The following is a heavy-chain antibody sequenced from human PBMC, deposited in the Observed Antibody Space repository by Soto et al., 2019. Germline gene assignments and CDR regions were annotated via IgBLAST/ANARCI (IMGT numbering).Heavy chain of an antibody. D-gene: IGHD6-6*01. CDR3: AKIREQLVLGY. V-gene: IGHV3-30*18. CDR2: ISYDGSNK. J-gene: IGHJ4*02. Sequence: GGSLRLSCAASGFTFSSYAMRWVRQAPGKGLEWVAVISYDGSNKYYADSVKGRFTISRDNSKNTLYLQMNSLRAEDTAVYYCAKIREQLVLGYWGQGTLVTVSS. CDR1: GFTFSSYA.